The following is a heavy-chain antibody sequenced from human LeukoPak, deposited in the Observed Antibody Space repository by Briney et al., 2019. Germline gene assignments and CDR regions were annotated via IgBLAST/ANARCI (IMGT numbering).Heavy chain of an antibody. CDR1: GFTFSSYE. D-gene: IGHD4-17*01. CDR2: ISYDGSNK. Sequence: GGSLRLSCAASGFTFSSYEMNWVRQAPGKGLEWVAVISYDGSNKFYADSVKGRFTFSRDNSKNTLYLQMNSLRAEETAVYYCARGTVTSRTWSFDLWGRGTLVTVSS. CDR3: ARGTVTSRTWSFDL. V-gene: IGHV3-30*04. J-gene: IGHJ2*01.